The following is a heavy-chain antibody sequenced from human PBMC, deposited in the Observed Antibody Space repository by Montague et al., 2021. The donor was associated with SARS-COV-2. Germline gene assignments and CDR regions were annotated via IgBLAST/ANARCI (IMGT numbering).Heavy chain of an antibody. J-gene: IGHJ6*02. V-gene: IGHV4-39*07. D-gene: IGHD2-8*02. CDR3: ARDDIVLQGVTKGMDV. Sequence: SETLSLTCTVSGGSISSSNYYWGWIRQPPGKGLEWIGNMYYTANTYYNPSLKSRVTISIDTSKNQFSLKLRSVTAADTAVYYCARDDIVLQGVTKGMDVWGQGTTVTVSS. CDR2: MYYTANT. CDR1: GGSISSSNYY.